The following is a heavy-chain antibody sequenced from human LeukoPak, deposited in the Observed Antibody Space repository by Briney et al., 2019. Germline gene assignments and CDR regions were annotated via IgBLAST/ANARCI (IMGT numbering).Heavy chain of an antibody. D-gene: IGHD3-22*01. CDR1: GYTFTDYF. J-gene: IGHJ3*02. V-gene: IGHV1-2*02. CDR2: INPKSGGT. CDR3: ARGQYYSDTINFYSRHDAFDI. Sequence: GASVKVSCKASGYTFTDYFMNWVRQAPGQGLEWMGWINPKSGGTVYAQKFQGRVTMTRDTSSSTAYMELSSLRSEDTAVYYCARGQYYSDTINFYSRHDAFDIWGQGTMVTVSS.